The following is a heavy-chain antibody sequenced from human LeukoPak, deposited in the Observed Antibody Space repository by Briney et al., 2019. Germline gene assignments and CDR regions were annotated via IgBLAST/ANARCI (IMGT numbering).Heavy chain of an antibody. CDR2: IWYDGSNK. V-gene: IGHV3-33*01. CDR3: ARDRLYCTNGVCSMYYFDY. D-gene: IGHD2-8*01. J-gene: IGHJ4*02. CDR1: GFTLSSYG. Sequence: GRSLRLSCAASGFTLSSYGMHWVRQAPGKGLEWVAVIWYDGSNKYYADSVKGRFTISRDNSKNTLYLQMNSLRAEDTAVYYCARDRLYCTNGVCSMYYFDYWGQGTLVTVSS.